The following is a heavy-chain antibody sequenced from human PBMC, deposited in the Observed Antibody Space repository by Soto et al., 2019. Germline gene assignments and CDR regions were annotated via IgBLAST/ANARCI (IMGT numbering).Heavy chain of an antibody. Sequence: EVQLVESGGGLVQPGGSLRLSCAASGFTVSTHYRTWVRQAPGKGLEWVSVMFYGGSTYYADSVKGRFTISRDDSENTVYLQMNRLRAEDTAVYYCATTGMGITLYYYYHGMDVWGQGTTVTVSS. D-gene: IGHD1-26*01. J-gene: IGHJ6*02. V-gene: IGHV3-66*01. CDR2: MFYGGST. CDR1: GFTVSTHY. CDR3: ATTGMGITLYYYYHGMDV.